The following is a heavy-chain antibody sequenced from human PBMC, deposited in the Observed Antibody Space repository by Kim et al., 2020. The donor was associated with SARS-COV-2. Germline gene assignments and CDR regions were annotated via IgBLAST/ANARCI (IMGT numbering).Heavy chain of an antibody. D-gene: IGHD2-15*01. V-gene: IGHV4-59*09. CDR3: ARGVVVAAHYYFDY. J-gene: IGHJ4*02. Sequence: TPTLKSQVTKSVSTAKNQFSLKLSSVTAADTAVYYCARGVVVAAHYYFDYWGQGTLVTVSS.